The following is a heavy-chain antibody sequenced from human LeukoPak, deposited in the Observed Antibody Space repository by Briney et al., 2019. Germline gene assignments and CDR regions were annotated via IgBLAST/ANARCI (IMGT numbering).Heavy chain of an antibody. Sequence: SETLSLTCAVYGGSFSGYYWSWIRQPPGKGLEWIAEINHSGSTDYNPSLKSRVTISGDTSKIQFYLKLSSVTAADTAVYYCAGELGYCSGGSCYGGWFDPWGQGTLVTVS. CDR3: AGELGYCSGGSCYGGWFDP. CDR1: GGSFSGYY. D-gene: IGHD2-15*01. J-gene: IGHJ5*02. CDR2: INHSGST. V-gene: IGHV4-34*01.